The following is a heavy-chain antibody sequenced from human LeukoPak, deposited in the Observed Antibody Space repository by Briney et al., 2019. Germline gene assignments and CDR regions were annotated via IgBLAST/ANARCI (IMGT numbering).Heavy chain of an antibody. CDR3: ARERRDGYNLVHFDY. D-gene: IGHD5-12*01. CDR2: IYYSGST. CDR1: GGSISSYY. J-gene: IGHJ4*02. V-gene: IGHV4-59*01. Sequence: SETLSLTCTVSGGSISSYYWSWIRQPPGKGLEWIGYIYYSGSTNYNPSLKSRVTISVDTSKNQFSLKLSSVTAADTAVYYCARERRDGYNLVHFDYWGQGTLVTVSS.